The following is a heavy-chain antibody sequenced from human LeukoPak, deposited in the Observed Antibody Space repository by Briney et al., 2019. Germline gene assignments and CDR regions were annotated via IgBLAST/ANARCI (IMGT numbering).Heavy chain of an antibody. CDR3: AIIPRAAAGPSARSPFHY. CDR2: TYTGGNS. Sequence: PGGSLRLSCAASGFTVSSIHMVWVRQAPGKGLEWVSVTYTGGNSYYADSVKGRSIISRDNAKNSLYLQMNSLRAEDTAVYYCAIIPRAAAGPSARSPFHYWGQGTLVTVSS. D-gene: IGHD6-13*01. V-gene: IGHV3-53*01. J-gene: IGHJ4*02. CDR1: GFTVSSIH.